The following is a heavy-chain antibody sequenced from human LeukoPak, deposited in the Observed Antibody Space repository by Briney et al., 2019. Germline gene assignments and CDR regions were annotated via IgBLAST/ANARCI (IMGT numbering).Heavy chain of an antibody. CDR3: ARGSMYYYDSSGYYYDY. CDR2: IYYSGRT. D-gene: IGHD3-22*01. Sequence: SETLSLTCTVSGDSISSYYWSWIRQPPGKGLEWIGYIYYSGRTNYNPSLKSRVTISVDTSKNQFSLKLSSVTAADTAVYYCARGSMYYYDSSGYYYDYWGQGTLVTVSS. V-gene: IGHV4-59*01. CDR1: GDSISSYY. J-gene: IGHJ4*02.